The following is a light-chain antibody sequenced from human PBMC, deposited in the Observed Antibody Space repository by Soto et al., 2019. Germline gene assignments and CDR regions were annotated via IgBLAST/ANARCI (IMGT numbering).Light chain of an antibody. CDR1: QGISNY. V-gene: IGKV1-33*01. Sequence: DIQMTQFPSSLSASVGDRVTLTCQASQGISNYLNWYQQKPGKAPKLLIYHASTLETGVPSRFSGSGYGTEFTFTISGLQPEDVATYYCQQYESLVHFGGGTKVEIK. CDR2: HAS. CDR3: QQYESLVH. J-gene: IGKJ4*01.